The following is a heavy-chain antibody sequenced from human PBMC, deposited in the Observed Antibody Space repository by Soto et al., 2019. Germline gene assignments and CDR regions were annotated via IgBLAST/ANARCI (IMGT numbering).Heavy chain of an antibody. D-gene: IGHD3-3*01. CDR3: ARARTIFGVVIPTSFDP. Sequence: SETLSLTCTVSGGSISSYYWSWIRQPPGKGLEWIGYIYYSGSTNYNPSLKSRVTISVDTSKNQFSLKLSSVTAADTVVYYCARARTIFGVVIPTSFDPWGQGTLVTVSS. J-gene: IGHJ5*02. V-gene: IGHV4-59*01. CDR1: GGSISSYY. CDR2: IYYSGST.